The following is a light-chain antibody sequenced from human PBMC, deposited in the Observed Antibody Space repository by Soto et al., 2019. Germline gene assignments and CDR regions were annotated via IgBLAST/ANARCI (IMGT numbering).Light chain of an antibody. V-gene: IGKV3-20*01. Sequence: EIVLTQSPGTLSLSPGERATLSCRASQTIKSTSLAWYQQRPGQAPSLLIYGASSRATGILDKFSGSGSGTDFTLTISRLEPEDSAVYYCQQYGSSPRTFGQGTKVEI. CDR3: QQYGSSPRT. CDR1: QTIKSTS. CDR2: GAS. J-gene: IGKJ1*01.